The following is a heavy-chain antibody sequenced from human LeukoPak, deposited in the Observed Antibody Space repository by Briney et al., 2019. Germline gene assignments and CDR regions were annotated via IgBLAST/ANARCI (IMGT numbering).Heavy chain of an antibody. Sequence: NSSETLSLTCTVSGGSLNTPNYYWGWIRQTPGKGLEWIGNIFYSGGTYYSPSLTSRVTISLDTSRNQFSLRPNSVTAADTAVYYCAKSNGYGLVDIWGQGTLVTVSS. V-gene: IGHV4-39*07. D-gene: IGHD3-10*01. CDR2: IFYSGGT. CDR1: GGSLNTPNYY. CDR3: AKSNGYGLVDI. J-gene: IGHJ4*02.